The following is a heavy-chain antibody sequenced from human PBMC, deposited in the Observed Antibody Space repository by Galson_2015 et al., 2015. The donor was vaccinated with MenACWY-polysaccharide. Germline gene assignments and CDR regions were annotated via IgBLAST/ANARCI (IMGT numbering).Heavy chain of an antibody. CDR3: ARDCSTTDCYTGALDS. D-gene: IGHD2-2*02. CDR1: GFTFSDYY. Sequence: SLRLSCAASGFTFSDYYMNWIRQAPGKGLEWVSYISTSGTNIYHADSVKGRFTISRDNAKNSLSLQMDRLRVEDTAVYYCARDCSTTDCYTGALDSWGQGTLVTVSS. CDR2: ISTSGTNI. J-gene: IGHJ4*02. V-gene: IGHV3-11*04.